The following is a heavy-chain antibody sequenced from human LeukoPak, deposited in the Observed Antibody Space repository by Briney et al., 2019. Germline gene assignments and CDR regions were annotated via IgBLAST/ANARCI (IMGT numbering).Heavy chain of an antibody. CDR2: IGGSGGGST. Sequence: GGSLRLSCTASGFAFSSDAMNWVRQAPGKGLEWVSSIGGSGGGSTQYADSAKGRFTISRDNSKNTLYLQMNSLRAEDTAVYYCARDSSSLMDVWGQGTTVTVSS. CDR3: ARDSSSLMDV. J-gene: IGHJ6*02. V-gene: IGHV3-23*01. D-gene: IGHD6-6*01. CDR1: GFAFSSDA.